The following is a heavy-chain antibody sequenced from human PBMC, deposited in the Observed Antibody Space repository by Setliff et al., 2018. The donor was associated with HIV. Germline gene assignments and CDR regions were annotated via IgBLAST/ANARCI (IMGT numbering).Heavy chain of an antibody. Sequence: ASVKVSCKVSGYTLTELSRHWVRQAPGKGLEWMGSFDPKDGKTRYAQKFQGRVTITADESTNTAYMEMSSLRSEDTAVYYCANLVIIKSYFDYWGQGTLVTVSS. D-gene: IGHD3-10*01. CDR1: GYTLTELS. J-gene: IGHJ4*02. CDR3: ANLVIIKSYFDY. CDR2: FDPKDGKT. V-gene: IGHV1-24*01.